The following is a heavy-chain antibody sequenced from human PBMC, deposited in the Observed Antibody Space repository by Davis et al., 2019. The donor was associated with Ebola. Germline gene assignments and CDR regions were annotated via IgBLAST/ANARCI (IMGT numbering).Heavy chain of an antibody. CDR1: GGSVSNYY. Sequence: SETLSLICTVSGGSVSNYYWSWIRQPPGKGLEWIGYIYYRGSTNYNPSLKSRVTISVDTSKNQFSLKLSSVTAADTAVYYCARALHYYDSSGYLGLWGQGTLVTVSS. CDR2: IYYRGST. V-gene: IGHV4-59*02. CDR3: ARALHYYDSSGYLGL. D-gene: IGHD3-22*01. J-gene: IGHJ4*02.